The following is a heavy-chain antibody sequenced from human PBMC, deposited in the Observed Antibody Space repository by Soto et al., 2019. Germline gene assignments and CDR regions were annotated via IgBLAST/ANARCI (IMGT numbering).Heavy chain of an antibody. D-gene: IGHD3-22*01. CDR2: INPSNDNT. J-gene: IGHJ5*02. V-gene: IGHV1-18*01. CDR3: ARDTQQDSNGYYLGWFDP. CDR1: AYRVINGV. Sequence: GAAVKVSRKASAYRVINGVGTWVRKGPGQCREWMGWINPSNDNTNYAQKFRGRVTMTTDASTSTAHMELRSLKSDDTAVYYCARDTQQDSNGYYLGWFDPWGQGTLVTVSS.